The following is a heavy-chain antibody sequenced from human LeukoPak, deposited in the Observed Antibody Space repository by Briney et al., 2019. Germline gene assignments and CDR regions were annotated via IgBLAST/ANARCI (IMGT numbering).Heavy chain of an antibody. J-gene: IGHJ6*03. CDR2: IIPIFGTA. D-gene: IGHD5-18*01. CDR1: GGTFSSYA. Sequence: VASVKVSCKASGGTFSSYAISWVRQAPGQGLEWMGGIIPIFGTANYAQKFQGRVTITADKSTSTAYMELSSLRSEDTAVYYCARASGYSYGYGGYYYYMDVWGKGTTVTVSS. V-gene: IGHV1-69*06. CDR3: ARASGYSYGYGGYYYYMDV.